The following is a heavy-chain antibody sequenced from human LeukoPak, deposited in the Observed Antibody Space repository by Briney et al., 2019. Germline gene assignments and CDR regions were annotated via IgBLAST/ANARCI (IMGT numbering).Heavy chain of an antibody. D-gene: IGHD3-3*01. J-gene: IGHJ3*02. V-gene: IGHV4-59*11. CDR1: GGPISSHY. CDR3: ARVRAPTYYDFWSGYFAAFDI. Sequence: PSETLSLTCTVSGGPISSHYWSWIRQPPGKGLEWIGYIYYSGSTNYNPSLKSRVTISVDTSKNQFSLKLSSVTAADTAVYYCARVRAPTYYDFWSGYFAAFDIWGQGTMVTVSS. CDR2: IYYSGST.